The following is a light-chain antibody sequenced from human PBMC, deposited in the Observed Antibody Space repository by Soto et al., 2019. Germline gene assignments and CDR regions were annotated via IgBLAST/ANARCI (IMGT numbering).Light chain of an antibody. CDR1: QDISNC. CDR2: DAS. V-gene: IGKV1-33*01. Sequence: DIQVPQSPSSLSASVGDRVTITCQASQDISNCLNWYQQKAGKAPKLLIYDASNLQTGVPSRFSGIGSGTDFTFTISSLQPEDIATYYCQQYDNLPPGITFGPGTKVPIK. CDR3: QQYDNLPPGIT. J-gene: IGKJ3*01.